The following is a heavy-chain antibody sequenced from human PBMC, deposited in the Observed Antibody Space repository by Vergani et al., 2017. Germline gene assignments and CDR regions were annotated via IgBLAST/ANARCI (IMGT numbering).Heavy chain of an antibody. J-gene: IGHJ3*01. D-gene: IGHD3-3*01. Sequence: QVQLHQWGAGLLKTSETLSLTCAVSGAAFNSYQWTWIRQSPGRGLEWIGEIDDKGKSICNPTLKSRVTISVDNSKRHFSLHVTSVTAADSAMYYCVRRDFWVGPRTFDFWGVGTPVTVSS. CDR3: VRRDFWVGPRTFDF. CDR1: GAAFNSYQ. V-gene: IGHV4-34*01. CDR2: IDDKGKS.